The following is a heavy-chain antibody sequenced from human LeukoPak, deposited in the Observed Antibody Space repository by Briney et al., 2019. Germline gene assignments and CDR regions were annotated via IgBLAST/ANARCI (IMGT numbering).Heavy chain of an antibody. Sequence: ASVKVSCKASGYTFTSYYMHWVRQAPGQGLEWMGIINPSGGSTSYAQKFQGRVTMTTDTSTSTAYMELRSLRSDDTAVYYCARAELLRYFDWLPRYYYYGMDVWGQGTTVTVSS. D-gene: IGHD3-9*01. CDR3: ARAELLRYFDWLPRYYYYGMDV. CDR2: INPSGGST. V-gene: IGHV1-46*01. J-gene: IGHJ6*02. CDR1: GYTFTSYY.